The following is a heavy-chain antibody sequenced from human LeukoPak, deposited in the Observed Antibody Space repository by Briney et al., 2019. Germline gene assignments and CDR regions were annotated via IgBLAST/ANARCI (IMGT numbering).Heavy chain of an antibody. V-gene: IGHV1-69*13. Sequence: ASVKVSCKASGGTLSDHVISWVRQAPGHGLEWMGGIIPLKGTSKHTQKLQDRATISADESTNTVYMEVRSLRSEDTALYYCATYDVLTGFEYWGEGTLVIVSS. CDR3: ATYDVLTGFEY. CDR2: IIPLKGTS. D-gene: IGHD3-9*01. J-gene: IGHJ4*02. CDR1: GGTLSDHV.